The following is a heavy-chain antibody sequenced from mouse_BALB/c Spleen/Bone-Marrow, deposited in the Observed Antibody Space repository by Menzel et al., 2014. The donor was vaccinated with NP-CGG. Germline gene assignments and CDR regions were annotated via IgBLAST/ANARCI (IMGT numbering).Heavy chain of an antibody. CDR3: ARSYGNYYAMDY. D-gene: IGHD2-1*01. CDR1: GYTFTSYW. V-gene: IGHV1S81*02. CDR2: INPSNGRT. Sequence: AQLQQSGAELVKPGASVKLSCKASGYTFTSYWMHWVKQRPGQGLEWIGEINPSNGRTNYNEKFKSKAALTVDKSSSTAYMQLSSLTSEDSAVYYCARSYGNYYAMDYWGQGTSVTVSS. J-gene: IGHJ4*01.